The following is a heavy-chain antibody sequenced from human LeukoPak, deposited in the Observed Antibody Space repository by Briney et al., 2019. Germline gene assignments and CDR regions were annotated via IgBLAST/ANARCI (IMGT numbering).Heavy chain of an antibody. CDR3: ARQCSYSGSYDALDY. D-gene: IGHD1-26*01. J-gene: IGHJ4*02. CDR2: IYYSGST. CDR1: GGSISSYY. V-gene: IGHV4-59*01. Sequence: SETLSLTCTVSGGSISSYYWSWIQQPPGKGLEWIGYIYYSGSTNYNPSLKSRVTISVDTSKNQFSLKLSSVTAADTAVYYCARQCSYSGSYDALDYWGQGTLVTVSS.